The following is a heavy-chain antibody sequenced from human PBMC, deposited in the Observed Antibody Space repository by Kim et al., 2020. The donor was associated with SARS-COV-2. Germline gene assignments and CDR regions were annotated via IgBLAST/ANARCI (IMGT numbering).Heavy chain of an antibody. J-gene: IGHJ4*02. V-gene: IGHV3-21*01. D-gene: IGHD4-17*01. Sequence: GGSLRLSCAASGFTFSSYTMNWVRQAPGKGLEWVSSISSSSSYIYYADSVKGRFTISRDNAKNSLYLQMNSLRAEDTAVYYCARDFGNVATVTTIDYWGQGTLVTVSS. CDR1: GFTFSSYT. CDR3: ARDFGNVATVTTIDY. CDR2: ISSSSSYI.